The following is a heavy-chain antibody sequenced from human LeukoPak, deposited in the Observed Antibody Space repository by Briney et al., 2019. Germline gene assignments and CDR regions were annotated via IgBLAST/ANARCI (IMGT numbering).Heavy chain of an antibody. CDR2: IYYSGST. D-gene: IGHD3-10*01. CDR1: GGSISSYY. V-gene: IGHV4-59*01. J-gene: IGHJ4*02. Sequence: SETLSLTCTVSGGSISSYYWSWIRQPPGKGLEWIGYIYYSGSTNYNPSLKSRVTISVDTSKNQFSLKLSSVTAADTAVYYCVIGFGELFSFDYWGQGTLVTVSS. CDR3: VIGFGELFSFDY.